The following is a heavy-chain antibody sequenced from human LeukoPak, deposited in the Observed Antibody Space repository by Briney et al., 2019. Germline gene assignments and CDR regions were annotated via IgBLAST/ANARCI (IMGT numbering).Heavy chain of an antibody. CDR2: ISSSSNYI. CDR3: ARDNDYYDSSGLSADAFDI. Sequence: GRSLRLSCAASGFTFSSYSMNWVRQAPGKGLEWVSSISSSSNYICYADSVKGRCTISRDNAKNSLYLQMNSLRAEDTAVYYCARDNDYYDSSGLSADAFDIWGQGTMVTVSS. J-gene: IGHJ3*02. CDR1: GFTFSSYS. V-gene: IGHV3-21*01. D-gene: IGHD3-22*01.